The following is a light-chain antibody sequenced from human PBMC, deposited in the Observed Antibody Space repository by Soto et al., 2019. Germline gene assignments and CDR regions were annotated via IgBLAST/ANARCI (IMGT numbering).Light chain of an antibody. CDR2: KVS. V-gene: IGKV2-30*01. CDR3: MQGTHWPWT. Sequence: DVVMTQSPLSLPVTLGQPASISCRSSQSLVYSDGNTYLNWFQQRPGQSPRRLIYKVSNRDSGVPDRFSGSGSGTDFTLKISRVEADDFGVYYCMQGTHWPWTFGQGTKVEIK. J-gene: IGKJ1*01. CDR1: QSLVYSDGNTY.